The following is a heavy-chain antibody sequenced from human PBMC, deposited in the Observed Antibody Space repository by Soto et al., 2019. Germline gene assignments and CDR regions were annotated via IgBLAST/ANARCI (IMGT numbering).Heavy chain of an antibody. V-gene: IGHV3-23*01. Sequence: EVQLLESGGGLVQPGGSLRLSCVASGFSFSSYAMTWVRQAPAKGLEWVSVISGSDGSTYYADSVKGRFTISRDNSKNTLYLQMNSLRAEDTAVYYCAKDRERVAWYEDYWGQGTLVTVSS. CDR1: GFSFSSYA. J-gene: IGHJ4*02. CDR3: AKDRERVAWYEDY. CDR2: ISGSDGST. D-gene: IGHD6-13*01.